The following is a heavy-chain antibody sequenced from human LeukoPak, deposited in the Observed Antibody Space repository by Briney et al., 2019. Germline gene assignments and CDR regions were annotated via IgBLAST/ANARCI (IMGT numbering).Heavy chain of an antibody. V-gene: IGHV3-30-3*01. CDR3: ASDVHYYDSSGYGDSFDY. CDR2: ISYDGSNK. D-gene: IGHD3-22*01. CDR1: GFTFSSYA. Sequence: GRSLRLSCAASGFTFSSYAMRWVRQAPGKGLEWVAVISYDGSNKYYADSVKGRFTISRDNSKNTLYLQMNSLRAEDTAVYYCASDVHYYDSSGYGDSFDYWGQGTLVTVSS. J-gene: IGHJ4*02.